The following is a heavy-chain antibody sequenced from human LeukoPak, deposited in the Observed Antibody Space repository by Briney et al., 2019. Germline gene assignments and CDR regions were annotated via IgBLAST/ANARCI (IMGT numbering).Heavy chain of an antibody. J-gene: IGHJ4*02. D-gene: IGHD2-21*02. CDR2: ISAYNGNT. Sequence: ASVKVSXKASGYTFTSYGISWVRQAPGQGLEWMGWISAYNGNTNYAQKLQGRVTMTTDTSTSTAYMELRSLGSDDTAVYYCARAYCGGDCYSVWYFDYWGQGTLVTVPS. CDR3: ARAYCGGDCYSVWYFDY. V-gene: IGHV1-18*01. CDR1: GYTFTSYG.